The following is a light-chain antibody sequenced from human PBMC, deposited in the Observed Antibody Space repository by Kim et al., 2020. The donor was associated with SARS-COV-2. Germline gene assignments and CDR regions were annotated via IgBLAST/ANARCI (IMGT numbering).Light chain of an antibody. CDR3: QQRSNWPT. CDR2: DAS. Sequence: SWTPGERATSSCRASQSVSSYLAWYQPKPGQAPRLLIYDASNRATGIPARFSGSGSGTDFTLTISSLEPEDFAVYYCQQRSNWPTFGQGTKVDI. V-gene: IGKV3-11*01. J-gene: IGKJ1*01. CDR1: QSVSSY.